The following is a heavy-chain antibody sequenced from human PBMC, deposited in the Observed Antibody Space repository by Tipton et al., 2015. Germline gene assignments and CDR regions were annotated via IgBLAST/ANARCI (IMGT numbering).Heavy chain of an antibody. J-gene: IGHJ4*02. V-gene: IGHV4-59*01. D-gene: IGHD3-22*01. CDR1: GDSISSYY. Sequence: TLSLTCTVSGDSISSYYWSWIRQPPGKGLEWIGYIYYSGSTNYNPSLKSRVTISVDTSKNQFSLKLSSVTAADTAVYYCARGPRKYYDSSGYSETAYYFDYWGQGTLVTVSS. CDR3: ARGPRKYYDSSGYSETAYYFDY. CDR2: IYYSGST.